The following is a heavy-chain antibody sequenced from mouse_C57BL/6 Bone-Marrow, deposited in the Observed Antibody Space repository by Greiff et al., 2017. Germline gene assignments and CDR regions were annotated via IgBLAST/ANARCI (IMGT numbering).Heavy chain of an antibody. J-gene: IGHJ1*03. D-gene: IGHD1-1*01. CDR2: IHPNSGST. V-gene: IGHV1-64*01. CDR3: ARRVITTVVAHWYFDV. CDR1: GYTFTSYW. Sequence: QVQLQQPGAELVKPGASVKLSCKASGYTFTSYWMHWVKQRPGQGLEWIGMIHPNSGSTNYNEKFKSKATLTVDKSSSTAYMQLSSLTSEDSAVYYCARRVITTVVAHWYFDVWGTGTTVTVSS.